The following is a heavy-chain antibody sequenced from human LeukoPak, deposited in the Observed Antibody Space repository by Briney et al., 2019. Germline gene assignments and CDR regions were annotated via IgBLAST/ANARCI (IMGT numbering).Heavy chain of an antibody. CDR1: GGSISSGDYY. CDR2: IYYSGST. J-gene: IGHJ5*02. D-gene: IGHD7-27*01. CDR3: ARVKRIRPLGWFDP. V-gene: IGHV4-30-4*08. Sequence: PSETLSLTCTVSGGSISSGDYYWSWIRQPPGKGLEWVGYIYYSGSTYYNPSLKSRVTISVDTSKNQFSLKLSSVTAADTAVYYCARVKRIRPLGWFDPWGQGTLVTVSS.